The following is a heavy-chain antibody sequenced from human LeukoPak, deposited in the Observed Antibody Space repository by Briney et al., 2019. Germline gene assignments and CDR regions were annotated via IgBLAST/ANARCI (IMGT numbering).Heavy chain of an antibody. CDR3: ARGEGRIMITFGGVIPTRGEFDP. CDR2: IYYSGST. CDR1: GGFISSGDSY. Sequence: SETLSLTCTVSGGFISSGDSYWSWIRQPPGKGLEWIGYIYYSGSTYYNPSLKSRVTISVDTSKNQFSLKLSSVTAADTAVYYCARGEGRIMITFGGVIPTRGEFDPWGQGTLVTVSS. J-gene: IGHJ5*02. V-gene: IGHV4-30-4*01. D-gene: IGHD3-16*01.